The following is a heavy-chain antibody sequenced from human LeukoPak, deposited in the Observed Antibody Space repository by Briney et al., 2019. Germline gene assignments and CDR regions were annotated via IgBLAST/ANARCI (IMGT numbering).Heavy chain of an antibody. J-gene: IGHJ4*02. CDR1: GGSISSSSYY. D-gene: IGHD6-13*01. Sequence: KASETLSLTCTVSGGSISSSSYYWGWIRQPPGKGLEWIGSIYYSGSTYYNPSLKSRVTISVDTSKNQFSLKLSSVTAADTAVYYCARLGGPAGYSSSWYPLAERSRYFDYWGQGTLVTVSS. CDR3: ARLGGPAGYSSSWYPLAERSRYFDY. V-gene: IGHV4-39*07. CDR2: IYYSGST.